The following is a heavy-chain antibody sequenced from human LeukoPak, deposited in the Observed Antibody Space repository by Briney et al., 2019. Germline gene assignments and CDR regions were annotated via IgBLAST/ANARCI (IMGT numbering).Heavy chain of an antibody. CDR3: ARKKTRRLDY. V-gene: IGHV3-48*03. CDR2: ISDSGSAI. CDR1: GFTFSTSE. J-gene: IGHJ4*02. Sequence: GGSLRLSCAVSGFTFSTSEMNWVRQAPGKGLEWVSYISDSGSAIYYADSVKGRLTISRDNAKNSLYLQMNSLRAEDTAIYYCARKKTRRLDYWGQGTLVTVSS.